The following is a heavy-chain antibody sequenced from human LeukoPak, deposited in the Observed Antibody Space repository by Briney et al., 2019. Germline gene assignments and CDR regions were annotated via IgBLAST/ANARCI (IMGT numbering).Heavy chain of an antibody. CDR3: ARNGREMGTDS. J-gene: IGHJ4*02. CDR2: IYHSGST. D-gene: IGHD5-24*01. CDR1: GYSISSGYY. Sequence: PSETLSLTCTVSGYSISSGYYWGWIRQPPWKGLEWIGSIYHSGSTYYNPSLKSRVTISVDTSKNQFSLKLSSVTAADTAVYYCARNGREMGTDSWGQGTLVTVSS. V-gene: IGHV4-38-2*02.